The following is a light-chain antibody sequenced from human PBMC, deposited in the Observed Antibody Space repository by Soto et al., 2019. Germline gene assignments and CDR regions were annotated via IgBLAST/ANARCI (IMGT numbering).Light chain of an antibody. V-gene: IGKV3-20*01. CDR2: GAS. CDR3: QQYGSSPLYT. CDR1: QSVSSSY. J-gene: IGKJ2*01. Sequence: DIVLTQSPGTLSLSPGERATLSCRASQSVSSSYLAWYQQKPGQAPRLLIYGASSKATGIPDRFSGSGYGTDFTLTISRLEAEDFAVYDWQQYGSSPLYTFGQGTKLEIK.